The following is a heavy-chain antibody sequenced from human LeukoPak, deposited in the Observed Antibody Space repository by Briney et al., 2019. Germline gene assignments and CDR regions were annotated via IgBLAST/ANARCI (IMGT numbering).Heavy chain of an antibody. CDR2: IYYSGST. D-gene: IGHD2-15*01. CDR3: ARDQSCSGGSCYDAFDI. Sequence: PSETLSLTCTVSGGSISSYYWSWIRQPPGKGLEWIGYIYYSGSTNYNPSLKSRVIISVDTSKNQFSLKLSSVTAADTAVYYCARDQSCSGGSCYDAFDIWGQGTMVTVSS. CDR1: GGSISSYY. J-gene: IGHJ3*02. V-gene: IGHV4-59*01.